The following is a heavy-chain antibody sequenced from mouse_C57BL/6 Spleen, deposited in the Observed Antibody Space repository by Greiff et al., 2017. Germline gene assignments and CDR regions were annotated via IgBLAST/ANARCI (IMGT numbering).Heavy chain of an antibody. CDR1: GYAFSSSW. D-gene: IGHD1-1*01. CDR2: IYPGDGDT. CDR3: ARCHYYGSSPDY. V-gene: IGHV1-82*01. Sequence: VQLVESGPELVKPGASVKISCKASGYAFSSSWMNWVKQRPGTGLEWIGRIYPGDGDTNYNGKFKGKATLTADKSSSTAYMQLSSLTSEDSAVYFCARCHYYGSSPDYWGQGTTLTVSS. J-gene: IGHJ2*01.